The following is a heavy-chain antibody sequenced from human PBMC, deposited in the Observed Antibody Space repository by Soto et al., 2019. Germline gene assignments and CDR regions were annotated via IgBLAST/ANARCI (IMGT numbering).Heavy chain of an antibody. CDR2: ISYDGSNK. D-gene: IGHD3-16*01. V-gene: IGHV3-30*18. CDR3: AKDWASIHYYYYYGMDV. Sequence: QVQLVESGGGVVQPGRSLRLSCAASGFTFSSYGMHWVRQAPGKGLEWVAVISYDGSNKYYADSVKGRFTIFRDNSKNTLYLQMNSLRAEDTAVYYCAKDWASIHYYYYYGMDVWGQGTTVTVSS. CDR1: GFTFSSYG. J-gene: IGHJ6*02.